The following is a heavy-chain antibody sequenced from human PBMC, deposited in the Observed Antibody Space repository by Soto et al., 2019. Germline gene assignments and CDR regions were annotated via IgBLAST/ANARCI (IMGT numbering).Heavy chain of an antibody. V-gene: IGHV3-23*01. J-gene: IGHJ4*02. CDR2: ISGSGGST. CDR3: ATQEIYYGSGTYPYYFDY. D-gene: IGHD3-10*01. CDR1: GFTFSSYA. Sequence: HPGGSLRLSCAASGFTFSSYAMSWVRQAPGKGLEWVSAISGSGGSTYYADSVKGRFTISRDNSKNTLYLQMNSLRAEDTAVYYCATQEIYYGSGTYPYYFDYWGQGTPVTVSS.